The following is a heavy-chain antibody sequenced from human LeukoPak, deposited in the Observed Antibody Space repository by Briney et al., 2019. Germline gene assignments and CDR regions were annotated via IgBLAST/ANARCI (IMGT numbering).Heavy chain of an antibody. Sequence: GSLRLSCAASGFTFSDYYMSWIRQAPGKGLEWIGYIYYSGSTNYNPSLKSRVTISVDTSKNQFSLKLSSVTAADTAVYYCARGMIVVVPDLNDAFDIWGQGTMVTVSS. CDR1: GFTFSDYY. V-gene: IGHV4-59*01. CDR3: ARGMIVVVPDLNDAFDI. J-gene: IGHJ3*02. CDR2: IYYSGST. D-gene: IGHD3-22*01.